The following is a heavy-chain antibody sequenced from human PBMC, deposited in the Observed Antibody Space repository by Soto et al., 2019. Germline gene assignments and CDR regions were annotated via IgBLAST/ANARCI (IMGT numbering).Heavy chain of an antibody. CDR1: GGSISSSSYY. V-gene: IGHV4-39*01. CDR3: ADSIAAAGTNYYYMDV. J-gene: IGHJ6*03. D-gene: IGHD6-13*01. Sequence: SETLSLTCTVSGGSISSSSYYWGWIRQPPGKGLEWIGSIYYSGSTYYNPSLKSRVTISVDTSKNQFSLKLSSVTAADTAVYYCADSIAAAGTNYYYMDVWGKGTTVTVSS. CDR2: IYYSGST.